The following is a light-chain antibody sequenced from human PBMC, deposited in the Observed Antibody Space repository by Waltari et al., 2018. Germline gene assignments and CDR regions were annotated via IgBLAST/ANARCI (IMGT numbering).Light chain of an antibody. V-gene: IGLV2-8*01. CDR3: SSYAGSNNLV. J-gene: IGLJ2*01. CDR1: SRALGAH. CDR2: EVT. Sequence: QSALTQPPSASGSPGQSVTISCPGTSRALGAHVPWYQQHPGKAPKLMISEVTKRPSGVPDRFSGSKSGNTASLTVSGLQAEDEADYYCSSYAGSNNLVFGGGTKLTVL.